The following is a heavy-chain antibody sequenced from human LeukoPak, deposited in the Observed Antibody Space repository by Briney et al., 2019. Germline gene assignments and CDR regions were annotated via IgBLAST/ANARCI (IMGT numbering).Heavy chain of an antibody. CDR1: GGSISSYY. J-gene: IGHJ5*02. CDR3: TRDSGTSGEVKFDP. D-gene: IGHD3-10*01. CDR2: IYSSGST. V-gene: IGHV4-4*07. Sequence: SETLSLTCTVSGGSISSYYWSWIRQPAGKGLEWIGRIYSSGSTHYNPSLKSRVTMSVDTSKNQLSLRLISVTAADTAVYYCTRDSGTSGEVKFDPWGQGSLVTVSS.